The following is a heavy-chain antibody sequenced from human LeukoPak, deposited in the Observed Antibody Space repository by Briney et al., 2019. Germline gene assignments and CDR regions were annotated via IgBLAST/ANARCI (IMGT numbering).Heavy chain of an antibody. D-gene: IGHD1-14*01. CDR2: ISHIGST. CDR1: GASISGHY. Sequence: SETLSLTCTVSGASISGHYLTWIRQPPGKGLEWIGYISHIGSTNNNPSLKSRVTISVDTSKNQFSLKLTSVTAADTAVYYCARDRISINALDMWGQGTMVTVSS. J-gene: IGHJ3*02. CDR3: ARDRISINALDM. V-gene: IGHV4-59*11.